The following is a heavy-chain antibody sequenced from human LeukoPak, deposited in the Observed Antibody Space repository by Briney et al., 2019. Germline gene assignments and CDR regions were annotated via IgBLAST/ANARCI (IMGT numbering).Heavy chain of an antibody. V-gene: IGHV1-8*02. CDR1: GYTFTSYA. CDR3: ARINYGDYRYGMDV. CDR2: MNPNSGNT. D-gene: IGHD4-17*01. Sequence: ASVKVSCKASGYTFTSYAMNWVRQATGQGLEWMGWMNPNSGNTGYAQKFQGRITMTRDTSISTAYMELSSLRSEDTAVYYCARINYGDYRYGMDVWGQGTTVTVSS. J-gene: IGHJ6*02.